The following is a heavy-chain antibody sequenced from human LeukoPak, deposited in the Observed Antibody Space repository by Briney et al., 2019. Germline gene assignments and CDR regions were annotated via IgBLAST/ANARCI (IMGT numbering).Heavy chain of an antibody. V-gene: IGHV5-51*01. J-gene: IGHJ6*03. CDR1: GYSFTNYW. Sequence: GESLKISCQGSGYSFTNYWIGWVRQMPGKGLEWMGVIYPGDSDIRYSPSFQGQVTISADKSISTAYVQWSSLKASDTAMYYCARHYPYYYMDVWGKGTTVTVSS. CDR3: ARHYPYYYMDV. CDR2: IYPGDSDI.